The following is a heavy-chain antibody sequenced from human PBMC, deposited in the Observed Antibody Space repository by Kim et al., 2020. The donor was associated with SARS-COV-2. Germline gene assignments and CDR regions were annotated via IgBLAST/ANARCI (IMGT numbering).Heavy chain of an antibody. CDR3: AKDYGDLFRTLAGVITPVYFDY. CDR1: GFTFSSYA. V-gene: IGHV3-23*01. Sequence: GGSLRLSCAASGFTFSSYAMSWVRQAPGKGLEWVSAISGSGGSTYYADSVKGRFTISRDNSKNTLYLQMNSLRAEDTAVYYCAKDYGDLFRTLAGVITPVYFDYWGQGTLVTVSS. D-gene: IGHD3-10*01. CDR2: ISGSGGST. J-gene: IGHJ4*02.